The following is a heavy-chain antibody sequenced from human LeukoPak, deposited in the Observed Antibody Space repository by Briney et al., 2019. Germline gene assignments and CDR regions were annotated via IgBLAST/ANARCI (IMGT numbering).Heavy chain of an antibody. CDR3: AKEFRVVVVAATRDPFDY. CDR1: GFTFSSYA. J-gene: IGHJ4*02. CDR2: ISGSGGST. Sequence: PGGSLRLSCAASGFTFSSYAMSWVRQAPGKGLEWVSAISGSGGSTYYADSVKGRFTISRDNSKNTLYLQMNSLRADDTAVYYCAKEFRVVVVAATRDPFDYWGQGTLVTVSS. V-gene: IGHV3-23*01. D-gene: IGHD2-15*01.